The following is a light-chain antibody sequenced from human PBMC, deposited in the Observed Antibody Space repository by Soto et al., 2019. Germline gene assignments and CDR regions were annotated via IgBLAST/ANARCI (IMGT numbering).Light chain of an antibody. J-gene: IGLJ2*01. CDR2: DNN. V-gene: IGLV1-51*01. Sequence: QSVLTQPPSVSAARGQKVTISCSGSSSNIGNNYVSWYQQLPGTAPKLLIYDNNKRPSGIPDRFSGSKSGTSATLGITGLQTGDEADYYCGTWDSSLSAGVFGGGTNVTVL. CDR1: SSNIGNNY. CDR3: GTWDSSLSAGV.